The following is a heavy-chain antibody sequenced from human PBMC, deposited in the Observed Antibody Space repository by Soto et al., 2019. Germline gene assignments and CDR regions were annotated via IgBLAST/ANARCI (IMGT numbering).Heavy chain of an antibody. J-gene: IGHJ4*02. D-gene: IGHD6-6*01. CDR1: GFTFSSYA. Sequence: PGGSLRLSCAASGFTFSSYAMSWVRQAPGKGLEWVSAISGSGGSTYYADSVKGRFTISRDNSKNTLYLQMNSLRAEDTSVYYFAKQKSIAARPQHRCFDYWGQGTLVTVSS. V-gene: IGHV3-23*01. CDR3: AKQKSIAARPQHRCFDY. CDR2: ISGSGGST.